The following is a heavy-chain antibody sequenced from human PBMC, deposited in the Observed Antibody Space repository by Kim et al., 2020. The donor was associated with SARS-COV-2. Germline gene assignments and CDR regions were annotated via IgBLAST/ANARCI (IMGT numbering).Heavy chain of an antibody. Sequence: GGSLRLSCAASGFTFSSYAMGWVRQAPGRGLEWVSGLGGSGDSTFYADCVKGRFTISRDNSKNTLYLQMNSLTAEDTAIYYCAKDFVGNNPDAFDVWGQGTMVTVSS. CDR2: LGGSGDST. D-gene: IGHD1-26*01. J-gene: IGHJ3*01. CDR3: AKDFVGNNPDAFDV. CDR1: GFTFSSYA. V-gene: IGHV3-23*01.